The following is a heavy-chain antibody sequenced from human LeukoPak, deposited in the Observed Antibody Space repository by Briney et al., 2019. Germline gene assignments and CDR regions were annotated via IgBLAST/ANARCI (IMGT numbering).Heavy chain of an antibody. J-gene: IGHJ3*02. Sequence: PSETLSLTCTVSGGSISSYYWSWIRQPPGKGLEWIGYIYYSGSTNYNPSLKSRVTISVDTSKNQFSLKLSSVTAADTAVYYCARDLARYSSRWYGLDAFDIWGQGTMVTVSS. CDR2: IYYSGST. D-gene: IGHD6-19*01. CDR3: ARDLARYSSRWYGLDAFDI. V-gene: IGHV4-59*01. CDR1: GGSISSYY.